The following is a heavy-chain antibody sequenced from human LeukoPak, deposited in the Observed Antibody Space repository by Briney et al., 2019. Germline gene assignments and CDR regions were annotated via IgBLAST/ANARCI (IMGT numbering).Heavy chain of an antibody. J-gene: IGHJ4*02. V-gene: IGHV1-46*01. CDR1: GYTFTSYG. CDR3: AALVGATRLDY. CDR2: INPSGGST. D-gene: IGHD1-26*01. Sequence: ASVKVSCKASGYTFTSYGISWVRQAPGQGLEWMGIINPSGGSTSYAQKFQGRVTMTRDTSTSTVYMELSSLRSEDTAVYYCAALVGATRLDYWGQGTLVTVSS.